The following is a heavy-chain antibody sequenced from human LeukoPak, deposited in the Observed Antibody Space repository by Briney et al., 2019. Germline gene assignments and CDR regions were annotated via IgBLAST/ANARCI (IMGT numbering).Heavy chain of an antibody. CDR3: ARDSKYYCGSGALDY. CDR2: ISYDGSNK. J-gene: IGHJ4*02. CDR1: GFTFSSYG. V-gene: IGHV3-30*03. Sequence: PGRSLRLSCAASGFTFSSYGMHWVRQAPGKGLEWVAVISYDGSNKYYADSVKGRFTISRDNSKNTLYLQMNSLRAEDTAVYYCARDSKYYCGSGALDYWGQGTLVTVSS. D-gene: IGHD3-10*01.